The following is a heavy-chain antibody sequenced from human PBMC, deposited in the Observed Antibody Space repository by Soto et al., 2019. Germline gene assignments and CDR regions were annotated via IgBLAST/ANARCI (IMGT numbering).Heavy chain of an antibody. CDR2: ITRILDRA. CDR3: ASRLEYSVSTGMDV. V-gene: IGHV1-69*02. Sequence: QVQLVQSGAEVKKPGSSVKVSCKASGGTFTNYIISWVRQAPGQGLEWMGRITRILDRANYAQKFQGRVTLTADRSTSTAYMELSSLRSEDTAVFYCASRLEYSVSTGMDVWGQGTSVTVSS. D-gene: IGHD4-4*01. CDR1: GGTFTNYI. J-gene: IGHJ6*02.